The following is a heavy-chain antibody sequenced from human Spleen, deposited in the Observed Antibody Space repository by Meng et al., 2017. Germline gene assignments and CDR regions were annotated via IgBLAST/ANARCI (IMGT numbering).Heavy chain of an antibody. Sequence: QLQRGGAGLLKPSETLSLTCVVSGGSFSDYYWSWIRQPPGKGLEWIGSVYYSGITYYNPSLESRVTISVDTSKNQFSLKLSSVTAADTAVYYCARDLWELRYKAPFDPWGQGILVTVSS. CDR1: GGSFSDYY. J-gene: IGHJ5*02. V-gene: IGHV4-34*01. CDR3: ARDLWELRYKAPFDP. CDR2: VYYSGIT. D-gene: IGHD3-16*01.